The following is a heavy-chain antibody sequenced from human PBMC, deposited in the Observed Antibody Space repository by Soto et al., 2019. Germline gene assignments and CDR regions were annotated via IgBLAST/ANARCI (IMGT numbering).Heavy chain of an antibody. J-gene: IGHJ4*02. D-gene: IGHD1-26*01. V-gene: IGHV1-18*04. CDR1: GYTFTSYG. CDR3: ARGSSGSYLSPFDY. CDR2: ISAYNGNT. Sequence: GASVKVSCKASGYTFTSYGISCVRQAPGQGLEWMGWISAYNGNTNYAQKLQGRVTMTTDTSTSTAYMELRSLRSDDTAVYYCARGSSGSYLSPFDYWGQGTLVTVSS.